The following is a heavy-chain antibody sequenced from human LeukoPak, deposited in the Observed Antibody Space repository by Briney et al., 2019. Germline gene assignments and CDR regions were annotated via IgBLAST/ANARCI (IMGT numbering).Heavy chain of an antibody. CDR1: GFTFSDYW. CDR3: ARGQGWLSDS. CDR2: IKQDGSQT. V-gene: IGHV3-7*03. J-gene: IGHJ4*02. Sequence: PGGSLRLSCATSGFTFSDYWMNWFRQAPGKGPEWVAIIKQDGSQTHYVDFVKGRFTTSRDNDKSSLFLQMNSLRDEDTAVYYCARGQGWLSDSWGQGIQVTVTS. D-gene: IGHD3-9*01.